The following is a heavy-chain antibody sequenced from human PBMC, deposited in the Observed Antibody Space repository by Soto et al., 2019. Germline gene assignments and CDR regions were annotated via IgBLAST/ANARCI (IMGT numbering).Heavy chain of an antibody. Sequence: QVQLQESGPGLVKPSETLSLTCTVSGGSISSYYWSWIRQPPGKGLEWIGYIYYSGSTNYNPSLRSRVTISVDTSQNQFSLTLSSVTAADTAGYYCARRYGSFFDIWGQGTMVTVSS. J-gene: IGHJ3*02. D-gene: IGHD3-10*01. CDR2: IYYSGST. V-gene: IGHV4-59*08. CDR3: ARRYGSFFDI. CDR1: GGSISSYY.